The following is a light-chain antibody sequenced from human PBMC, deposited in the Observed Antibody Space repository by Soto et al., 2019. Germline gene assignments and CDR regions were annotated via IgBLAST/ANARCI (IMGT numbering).Light chain of an antibody. CDR3: EDYSSSSGLT. CDR1: QSISSW. CDR2: QAS. J-gene: IGKJ4*01. Sequence: DIQMTQSPSTLSASVGDRVTITCRASQSISSWLAWYQQKPGKAPKLLIFQASSLKSGVPSRFSGSGSATEYTLTISILQPDDVATYYCEDYSSSSGLTFGGGTKVDIK. V-gene: IGKV1-5*03.